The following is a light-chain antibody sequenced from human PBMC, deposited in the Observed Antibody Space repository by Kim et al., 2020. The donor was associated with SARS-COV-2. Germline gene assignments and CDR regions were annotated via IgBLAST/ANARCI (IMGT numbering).Light chain of an antibody. CDR1: SRRSYY. Sequence: ALGQTVRITCQRDSRRSYYASCYQQKPGQAPVLVIYGKNDRPSGIPDRFSGSSSGNTASLTITGAQAEDEADYYCNSRDSSGNHLVFGGGTQLTVL. J-gene: IGLJ3*02. CDR3: NSRDSSGNHLV. CDR2: GKN. V-gene: IGLV3-19*01.